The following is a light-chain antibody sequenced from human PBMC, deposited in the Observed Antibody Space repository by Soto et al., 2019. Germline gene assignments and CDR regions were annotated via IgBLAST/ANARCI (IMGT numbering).Light chain of an antibody. Sequence: EIVLTQSPGTLSLSPGERATLSCRASQSVSSSYLAWYQQKPGQAPRLLIYGASSRATGIPDRFSGNGSGTDFTLTISRLEPEDFAGYYCQHFGSSPYTFGQGTKLEI. CDR1: QSVSSSY. CDR3: QHFGSSPYT. V-gene: IGKV3-20*01. J-gene: IGKJ2*01. CDR2: GAS.